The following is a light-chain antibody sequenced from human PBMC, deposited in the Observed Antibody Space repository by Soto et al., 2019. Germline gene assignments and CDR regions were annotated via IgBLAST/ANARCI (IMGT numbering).Light chain of an antibody. Sequence: EIVLTQSPGTLSLSPGERATLSCRASQSVSNNYLAWYQHKPDQTPRLLIYDASTRATGVPAKFSGSGSGTDFTLTINSLQSEDFAVYYCQHYNNWPWTFGQGTKVEI. CDR3: QHYNNWPWT. CDR2: DAS. J-gene: IGKJ1*01. V-gene: IGKV3-15*01. CDR1: QSVSNN.